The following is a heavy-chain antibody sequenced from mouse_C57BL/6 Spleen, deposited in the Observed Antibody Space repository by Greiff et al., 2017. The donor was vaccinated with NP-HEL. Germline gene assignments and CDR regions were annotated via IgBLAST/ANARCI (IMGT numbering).Heavy chain of an antibody. CDR3: AREGWDLYYFDY. V-gene: IGHV5-4*01. D-gene: IGHD4-1*01. Sequence: EVKVVESGGGLVKPGGSLKLSCAASGFTFSSYAMSWVRQTPEKRLEWVATISDGGSYTYYPDNVKGRFTISRDNAKNNLYLQMSHLKSEDTAMYYCAREGWDLYYFDYWGQGTTLTVSS. CDR2: ISDGGSYT. CDR1: GFTFSSYA. J-gene: IGHJ2*01.